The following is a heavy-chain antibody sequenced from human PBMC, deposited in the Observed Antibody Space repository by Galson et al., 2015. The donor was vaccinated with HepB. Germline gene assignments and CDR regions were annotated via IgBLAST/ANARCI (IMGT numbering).Heavy chain of an antibody. CDR1: GFTFSSYA. CDR3: AKGLGGYYFDY. V-gene: IGHV3-23*01. Sequence: SLRLSCAASGFTFSSYAMHWVRQAPGRGLEWVSTISGSRGTTYYADSVKGRFTISRDNSKNTLYLQMNSLRAEDTAFYYCAKGLGGYYFDYWGQGTLVTVSS. J-gene: IGHJ4*02. CDR2: ISGSRGTT.